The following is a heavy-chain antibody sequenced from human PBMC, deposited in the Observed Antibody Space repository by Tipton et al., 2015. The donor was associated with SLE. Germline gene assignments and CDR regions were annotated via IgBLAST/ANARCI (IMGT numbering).Heavy chain of an antibody. Sequence: SLRLSCAASGFTFSSYEMNWVRQAPGKGLEWVSYISSSGSTIYYADSVKGRFTISRDNAKNSLYLQMNSLRAEDTAVYYCARGGDVFFYWYFDLWGRGTLVTVSS. V-gene: IGHV3-48*03. D-gene: IGHD3-3*01. CDR1: GFTFSSYE. CDR3: ARGGDVFFYWYFDL. J-gene: IGHJ2*01. CDR2: ISSSGSTI.